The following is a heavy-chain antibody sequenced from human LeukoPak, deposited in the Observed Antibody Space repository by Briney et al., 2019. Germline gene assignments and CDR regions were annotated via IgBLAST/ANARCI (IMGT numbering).Heavy chain of an antibody. CDR2: IYPGDSDT. D-gene: IGHD3-22*01. Sequence: GESLKISCKGSGYSFTSYWIGWVRQMRGKGLEWMGIIYPGDSDTRYSPSFQGQVTISADKSISTAYLQWSSLKASDTAMYYCARQSPDSSGQFDYWGQGTLVTVSS. CDR3: ARQSPDSSGQFDY. CDR1: GYSFTSYW. V-gene: IGHV5-51*01. J-gene: IGHJ4*02.